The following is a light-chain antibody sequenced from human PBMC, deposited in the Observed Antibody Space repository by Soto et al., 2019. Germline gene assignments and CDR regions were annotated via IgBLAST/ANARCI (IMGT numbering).Light chain of an antibody. V-gene: IGLV2-14*01. CDR2: EVS. CDR3: NSYTSSISHV. CDR1: SSDVGGYNS. J-gene: IGLJ1*01. Sequence: QSALTQPASVSGSPGQSITISCTGTSSDVGGYNSVSWYQQHPGKAPKLMIYEVSNRPSGVSNRFSGFKSGNTASLYNSGLQAENEVDYYCNSYTSSISHVFCTGTKVSVL.